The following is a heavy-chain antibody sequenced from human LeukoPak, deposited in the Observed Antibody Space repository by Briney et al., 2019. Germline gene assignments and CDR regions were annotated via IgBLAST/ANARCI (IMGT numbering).Heavy chain of an antibody. CDR3: AKRLAAVGAVDH. V-gene: IGHV3-23*01. CDR2: ISDSGGRA. D-gene: IGHD6-13*01. J-gene: IGHJ4*02. Sequence: GGSLRLSCAASGFTFSSFAMGWVRHAPGKGLEWVSIISDSGGRAYYADSVRGRFTISRDNSKNTLYLQMNSLRAEDTALYYCAKRLAAVGAVDHWGQGTLVTVSS. CDR1: GFTFSSFA.